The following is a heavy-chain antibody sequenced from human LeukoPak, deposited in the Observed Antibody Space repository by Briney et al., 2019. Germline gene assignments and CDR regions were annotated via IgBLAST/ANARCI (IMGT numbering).Heavy chain of an antibody. D-gene: IGHD5-24*01. J-gene: IGHJ3*02. CDR2: IIPIFGTA. CDR1: GGTFSSYA. V-gene: IGHV1-69*05. Sequence: SVKVSCKASGGTFSSYAISWVRQAPGQGLEWMGRIIPIFGTANYAQKFQGRVTITTDGSTSTAYMELSSLRSEDTAVYYCARDADGAFDIWGQGTMVTVSS. CDR3: ARDADGAFDI.